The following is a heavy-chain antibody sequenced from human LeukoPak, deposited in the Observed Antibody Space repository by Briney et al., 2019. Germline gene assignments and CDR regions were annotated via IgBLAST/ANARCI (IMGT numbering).Heavy chain of an antibody. J-gene: IGHJ4*02. CDR1: GYSFHGYD. CDR2: ISGHNGDT. V-gene: IGHV1-3*01. D-gene: IGHD6-19*01. Sequence: ASVKVSCKASGYSFHGYDLQWLRRAPGQRLEWMGWISGHNGDTRYSQKFQDRITLTRDTSASTGYMELTSLTSEDTAVYYCARSGLYSSSWRASDFWGQGTLVTVSS. CDR3: ARSGLYSSSWRASDF.